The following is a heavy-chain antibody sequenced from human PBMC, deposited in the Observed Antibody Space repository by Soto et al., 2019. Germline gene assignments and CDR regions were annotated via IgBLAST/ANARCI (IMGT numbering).Heavy chain of an antibody. D-gene: IGHD6-19*01. J-gene: IGHJ4*02. V-gene: IGHV4-39*01. CDR3: ARHEAPGGCYFDY. CDR2: IYYSGST. CDR1: GGSISSSSYY. Sequence: QLQLQESGPGLVKPSETLSLTCTVSGGSISSSSYYWGWIRQPPGKGLEWIGSIYYSGSTYYNPSIESRVTISVDTSKTQFSLKLSSVTAADTAVYYCARHEAPGGCYFDYWGQGTLVTVSS.